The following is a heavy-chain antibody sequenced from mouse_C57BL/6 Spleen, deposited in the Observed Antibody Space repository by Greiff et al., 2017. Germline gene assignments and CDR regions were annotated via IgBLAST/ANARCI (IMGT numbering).Heavy chain of an antibody. CDR3: ARRDYYGSSRYFDV. V-gene: IGHV3-6*01. Sequence: EVQLVESGPGLVKPSQSLSLTCSVTGYSITSGYYWNWIRQFPGNKLEWMGYISYDGSNNYNPSLKNRISITRDTSKNQFFLKLNSVTTEDTATYYCARRDYYGSSRYFDVWGTGTTVTVSS. CDR2: ISYDGSN. CDR1: GYSITSGYY. J-gene: IGHJ1*03. D-gene: IGHD1-1*01.